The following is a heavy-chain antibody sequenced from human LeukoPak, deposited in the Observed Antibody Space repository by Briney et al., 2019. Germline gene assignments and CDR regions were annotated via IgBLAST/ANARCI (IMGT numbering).Heavy chain of an antibody. CDR3: ARDYGDYGYYNYAMNV. CDR1: GFTFSSYS. J-gene: IGHJ6*02. Sequence: GGSLRLSCAASGFTFSSYSMNWVRQAPGKGLEWVSCISGSSSYIYYADSVKGRFTISRDNAKNSVFLQMNSLRDEDTAVYYCARDYGDYGYYNYAMNVWGQGTTVTVSS. D-gene: IGHD4-17*01. CDR2: ISGSSSYI. V-gene: IGHV3-21*01.